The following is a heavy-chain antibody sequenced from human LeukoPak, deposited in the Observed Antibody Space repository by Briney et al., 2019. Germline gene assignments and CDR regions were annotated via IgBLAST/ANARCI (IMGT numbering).Heavy chain of an antibody. D-gene: IGHD2-2*01. CDR1: GDGVSSNSAA. CDR3: ARVGYCSSTSCYKNWFDP. Sequence: SQTLSLTCAISGDGVSSNSAAWNWIRQSPSRGLEWLGRTYYRSKWYNDYAVSVKSRITINPDTSKNQSSLQLNSVTPEDTAVYYCARVGYCSSTSCYKNWFDPWGQGTLVTVSS. J-gene: IGHJ5*02. CDR2: TYYRSKWYN. V-gene: IGHV6-1*01.